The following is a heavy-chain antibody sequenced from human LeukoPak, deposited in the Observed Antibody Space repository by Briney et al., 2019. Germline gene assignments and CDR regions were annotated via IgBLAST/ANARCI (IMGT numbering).Heavy chain of an antibody. V-gene: IGHV3-74*01. CDR1: GFTFSTYW. CDR2: IKSDGGT. D-gene: IGHD3-22*01. CDR3: ARAPSEIGGYYPEYFRH. J-gene: IGHJ1*01. Sequence: GGSLRLSCAASGFTFSTYWMHWVRQAPGKGLVWVSRIKSDGGTNYADSVKGRFTISRDNAKKTVALQMNSLRPEDTGVYYCARAPSEIGGYYPEYFRHWGQGTLVTVSS.